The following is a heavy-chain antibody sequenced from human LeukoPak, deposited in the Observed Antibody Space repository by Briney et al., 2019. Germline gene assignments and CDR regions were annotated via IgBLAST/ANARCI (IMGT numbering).Heavy chain of an antibody. V-gene: IGHV1-46*01. D-gene: IGHD3-3*01. CDR3: ARHRADEWKDYYYYYFDV. J-gene: IGHJ6*03. Sequence: ASVKVSCKASGYTFTSYYMHWVRQAPGQGLEWMGIINPSGGSTSYAQKFQGRVTMTRDMSTSTVYMELSSLRSEDTAVYYCARHRADEWKDYYYYYFDVWGKGTTVTVSS. CDR1: GYTFTSYY. CDR2: INPSGGST.